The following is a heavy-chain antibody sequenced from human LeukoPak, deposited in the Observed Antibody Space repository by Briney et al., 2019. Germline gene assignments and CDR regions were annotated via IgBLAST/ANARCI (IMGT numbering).Heavy chain of an antibody. J-gene: IGHJ6*03. V-gene: IGHV1-69*05. CDR3: ADCSSTSCYYYYYMDV. CDR2: IIPIFGTA. CDR1: GGTFSSYA. Sequence: SVKVSCKASGGTFSSYAISWVRQAPGQGLEWMGRIIPIFGTANYAQKFQGRVTITTDESTSTVYMELSSLRSEDTAVYYCADCSSTSCYYYYYMDVWGKGTTVTVSS. D-gene: IGHD2-2*01.